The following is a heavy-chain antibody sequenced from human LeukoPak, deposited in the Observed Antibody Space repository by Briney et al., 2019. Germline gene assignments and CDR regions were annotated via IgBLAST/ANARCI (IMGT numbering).Heavy chain of an antibody. CDR1: GDSISSYY. D-gene: IGHD3-10*01. CDR3: TRRAPTSYGHYLDS. Sequence: SETLSLTCTVSGDSISSYYWSWIRQTPGKGLEWIGYIHTIGRTNYSPSLKSRVTMSVDSSKNQLSLMLSSVTAADTAVYYCTRRAPTSYGHYLDSWGQGTLVTVSS. J-gene: IGHJ4*02. CDR2: IHTIGRT. V-gene: IGHV4-4*09.